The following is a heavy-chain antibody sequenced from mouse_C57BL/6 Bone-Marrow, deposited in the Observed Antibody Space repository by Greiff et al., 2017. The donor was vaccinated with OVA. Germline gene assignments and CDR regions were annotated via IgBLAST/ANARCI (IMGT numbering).Heavy chain of an antibody. Sequence: QVQLQQPGAELVMPGASVKLSCKASGYTFTSSWMHWVKQRPGQGLEWIGEIDPSDSYTNYNQKFKGKSTLTVDKSSSTAYMQLSSLTSEDSAVYYCAREAYYSNFYAMDYWGQGTSVTVSS. D-gene: IGHD2-5*01. CDR2: IDPSDSYT. J-gene: IGHJ4*01. CDR1: GYTFTSSW. V-gene: IGHV1-69*01. CDR3: AREAYYSNFYAMDY.